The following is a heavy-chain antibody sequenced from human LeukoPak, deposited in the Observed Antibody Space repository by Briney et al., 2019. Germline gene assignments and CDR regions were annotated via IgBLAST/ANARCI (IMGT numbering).Heavy chain of an antibody. CDR1: GFTFSSYW. Sequence: GGSLRLSCAASGFTFSSYWMSWVRQAPGKGLEWVSSISSSSSYIYYADSVKGRFTISRDNAKNSLYLQMNSLRAEDTAVYYCARYPVAGTCTDYWGQGTLVTVSS. V-gene: IGHV3-21*01. J-gene: IGHJ4*02. CDR2: ISSSSSYI. CDR3: ARYPVAGTCTDY. D-gene: IGHD6-19*01.